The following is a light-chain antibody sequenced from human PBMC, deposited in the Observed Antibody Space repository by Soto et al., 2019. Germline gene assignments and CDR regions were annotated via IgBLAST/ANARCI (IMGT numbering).Light chain of an antibody. J-gene: IGKJ1*01. CDR3: QQYNDWRT. V-gene: IGKV3-15*01. CDR2: GAS. CDR1: QSVSSN. Sequence: EIVMTQSPATLSVSPGERATLSCRASQSVSSNLAWYQQKPGQAPRLLIYGASTRATGTPARFSGSGSGTEFTLTISSLKSEDFAVYYCQQYNDWRTFGQGTKVDVK.